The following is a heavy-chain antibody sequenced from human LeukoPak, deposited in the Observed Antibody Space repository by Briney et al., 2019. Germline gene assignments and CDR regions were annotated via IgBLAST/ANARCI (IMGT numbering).Heavy chain of an antibody. V-gene: IGHV1-18*01. Sequence: GASVKVSCKASGYTFTNYGISWVRQAPGQGLEWMGRISGYNGGTNNAQKVQGRVTMTTDTSTSTAYMELRSLRSDDTAVYYCARDRGWYYYDSSGYYCDWFDPWGQGTLVTVSS. CDR2: ISGYNGGT. CDR1: GYTFTNYG. J-gene: IGHJ5*02. D-gene: IGHD3-22*01. CDR3: ARDRGWYYYDSSGYYCDWFDP.